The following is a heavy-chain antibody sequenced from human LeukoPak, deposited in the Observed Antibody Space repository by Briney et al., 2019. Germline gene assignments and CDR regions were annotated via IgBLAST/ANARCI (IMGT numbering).Heavy chain of an antibody. CDR3: AALPGIFDAFDI. J-gene: IGHJ3*02. CDR1: GGSISSYY. D-gene: IGHD2-15*01. V-gene: IGHV4-59*01. Sequence: SETLSLTCTVAGGSISSYYWSWIRQPPGKGLGWIGYIYYSGSTNYNPSLKSRVTTSVDTTKNQCSLKLSSVTAADTAVYYCAALPGIFDAFDIWGQGTMVTVSS. CDR2: IYYSGST.